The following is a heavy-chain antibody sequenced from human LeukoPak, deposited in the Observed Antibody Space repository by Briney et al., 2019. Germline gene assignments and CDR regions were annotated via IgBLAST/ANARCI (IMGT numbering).Heavy chain of an antibody. CDR3: ARVSAAAGTRQFDY. CDR2: IYYSGST. V-gene: IGHV4-59*12. CDR1: GGSISSYY. J-gene: IGHJ4*02. D-gene: IGHD6-13*01. Sequence: SETLSLTCTVSGGSISSYYRSWIRQPPGKGLEWIGYIYYSGSTNYNPSLKSRVTISVDTSKNQFSLKLSSVTAADTAVYYCARVSAAAGTRQFDYWGQGTLVTVSS.